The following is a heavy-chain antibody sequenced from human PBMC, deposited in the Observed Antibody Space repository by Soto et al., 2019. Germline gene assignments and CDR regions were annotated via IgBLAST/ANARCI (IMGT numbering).Heavy chain of an antibody. CDR3: ARVIVATTNDAFDI. J-gene: IGHJ3*02. D-gene: IGHD5-12*01. CDR1: GFTFSGHY. V-gene: IGHV3-72*01. CDR2: TRNKANSYTT. Sequence: PGGSLRLSCAASGFTFSGHYMDWVRQAPGKGLEWVGRTRNKANSYTTEYAASVKGRFTISRDDSKNSLYLQMNSLKTEDTAVYYCARVIVATTNDAFDIWGQGTMVTVSS.